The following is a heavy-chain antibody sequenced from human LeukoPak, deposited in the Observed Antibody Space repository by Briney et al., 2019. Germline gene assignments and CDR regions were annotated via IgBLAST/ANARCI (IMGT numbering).Heavy chain of an antibody. V-gene: IGHV3-9*01. D-gene: IGHD2-2*01. CDR1: GFTFDDHA. J-gene: IGHJ4*02. CDR3: AKSTGYQLTSPGGFDS. CDR2: IGWNSGTI. Sequence: GGSLRLSCAASGFTFDDHAMHWVRQAPGKGLEWVSSIGWNSGTIGYADSVKGRFTISRDNAKNSLYLQMNSLRAEDTALYYCAKSTGYQLTSPGGFDSWGQGTLVTVSS.